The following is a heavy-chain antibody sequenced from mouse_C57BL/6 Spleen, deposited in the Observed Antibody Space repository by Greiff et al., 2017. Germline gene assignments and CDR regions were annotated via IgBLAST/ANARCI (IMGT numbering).Heavy chain of an antibody. J-gene: IGHJ4*01. Sequence: VQLQQSGPELVKPGASVKISCKASGYSFTGYYMNWVKQSPEKSLEWIGEINPSTGGTTYNQKFKAKATLTVDKSSSTAYMQLKSLTSEDSAVYYCARRALYDYEAMDYWGQGTSVTVSS. D-gene: IGHD2-4*01. CDR1: GYSFTGYY. CDR2: INPSTGGT. V-gene: IGHV1-42*01. CDR3: ARRALYDYEAMDY.